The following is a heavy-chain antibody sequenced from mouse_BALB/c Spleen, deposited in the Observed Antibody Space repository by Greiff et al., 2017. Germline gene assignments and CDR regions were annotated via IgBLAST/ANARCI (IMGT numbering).Heavy chain of an antibody. D-gene: IGHD3-2*02. CDR1: GYTFTNYW. CDR2: IYPGGGYT. CDR3: ARKAGGYAMDY. J-gene: IGHJ4*01. V-gene: IGHV1-63*02. Sequence: QVQLQQSGAELVRPGPSVKMSCKAAGYTFTNYWICWVKQRPGHGLELIGDIYPGGGYTNYNEKFKGKATLTAEPSSSTAYMQLSSLTSEESAIYYCARKAGGYAMDYWGQGTSVTVSS.